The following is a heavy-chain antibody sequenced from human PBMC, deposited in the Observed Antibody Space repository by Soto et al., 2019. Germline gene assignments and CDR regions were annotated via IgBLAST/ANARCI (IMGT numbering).Heavy chain of an antibody. CDR2: ISYDGSNK. Sequence: GGSLRLSCAASGFTFSSYGMHWVRQAPGKGLEWVAVISYDGSNKYYADSVKGRFTISRDNSKNTLYLQMNSLRAEDTAVYYCAKDIKNYDFWSGYYDYHYYYMDVWGKGTTVTVSS. J-gene: IGHJ6*03. D-gene: IGHD3-3*01. CDR1: GFTFSSYG. CDR3: AKDIKNYDFWSGYYDYHYYYMDV. V-gene: IGHV3-30*18.